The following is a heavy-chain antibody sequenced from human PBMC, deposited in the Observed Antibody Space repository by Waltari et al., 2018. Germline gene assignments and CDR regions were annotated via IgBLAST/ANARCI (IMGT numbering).Heavy chain of an antibody. Sequence: QVQLVESGGGVVQPGGSLRLSCAASGFTFSRYGMHWVRQAPGKGLEWVAFIRYDGSNKYYADSVKGRFTISRDNSKNTLYLQMNSLRAEDTAVYYCAKALDYWGQGTLVTVSS. CDR1: GFTFSRYG. J-gene: IGHJ4*02. CDR2: IRYDGSNK. V-gene: IGHV3-30*02. CDR3: AKALDY.